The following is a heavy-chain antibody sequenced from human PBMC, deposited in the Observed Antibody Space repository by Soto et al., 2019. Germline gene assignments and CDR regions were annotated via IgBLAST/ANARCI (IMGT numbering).Heavy chain of an antibody. D-gene: IGHD3-9*01. Sequence: GSLRLSCMASELNFRNAYMSWVRQAPGTGREWVGRIKTKTDGETTEYAAPAKGRFTIYRGDSKNTLYVQMNSLKTEDTAVYDCTTDRSSRLRYFGVWGQGALVTVSS. CDR3: TTDRSSRLRYFGV. CDR2: IKTKTDGETT. J-gene: IGHJ4*02. V-gene: IGHV3-15*01. CDR1: ELNFRNAY.